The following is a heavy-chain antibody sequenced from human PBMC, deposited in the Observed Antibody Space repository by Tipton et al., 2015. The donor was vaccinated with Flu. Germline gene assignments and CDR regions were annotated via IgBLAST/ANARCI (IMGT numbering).Heavy chain of an antibody. V-gene: IGHV1-2*02. CDR1: GYTFTGYY. Sequence: QSGPEVKKPGASVKVSCKASGYTFTGYYMHWVRQAPGQGLEWMGWINPNSGGTSYAQKFQGRVTMTRDTSISTAYMELSRLTYDDTAMYYCARVVGYYYGMDVWGQGTTVTVSS. J-gene: IGHJ6*02. CDR2: INPNSGGT. CDR3: ARVVGYYYGMDV.